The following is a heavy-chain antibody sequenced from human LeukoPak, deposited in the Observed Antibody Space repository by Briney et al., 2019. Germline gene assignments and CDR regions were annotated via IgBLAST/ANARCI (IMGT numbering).Heavy chain of an antibody. CDR2: IIPIFDTT. D-gene: IGHD3-9*01. CDR3: ARDRDWYEDPLGYYYMDV. J-gene: IGHJ6*03. Sequence: SVKVSCKASGGTFSSYAVSWVRQAPGQGLEWMGGIIPIFDTTNYAQKFQGRVTITADESTSTAYMELSSLRSEDTAVYYCARDRDWYEDPLGYYYMDVWGKGTTVTVSS. CDR1: GGTFSSYA. V-gene: IGHV1-69*13.